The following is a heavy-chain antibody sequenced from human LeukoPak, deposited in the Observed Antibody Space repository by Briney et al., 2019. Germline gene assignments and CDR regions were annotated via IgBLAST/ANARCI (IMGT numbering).Heavy chain of an antibody. Sequence: PSETLSLTCTVSGGSISNYYWSWIRQPAGKGLEWIGHVYTSGSTNYNPSLKSRVTMSVDTSKNQFCLRLSSVTAADTAVYYCARDSGKGDTAHMDVWGKGTTVTVSS. V-gene: IGHV4-4*07. D-gene: IGHD1-26*01. CDR2: VYTSGST. CDR3: ARDSGKGDTAHMDV. CDR1: GGSISNYY. J-gene: IGHJ6*03.